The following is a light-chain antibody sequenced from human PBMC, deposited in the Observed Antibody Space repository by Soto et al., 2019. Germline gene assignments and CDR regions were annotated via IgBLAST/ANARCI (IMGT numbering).Light chain of an antibody. Sequence: DIQMTQSPSTLSGSVGDRVTITCRASQTISSWLAWYQQKPGKAPKLLIYKASTLQSGVPSRFSGSGSGTEFTLTISSLQPEDFATYYCQQLNSYPRTFGQGTKLEIK. CDR2: KAS. CDR1: QTISSW. V-gene: IGKV1-5*03. J-gene: IGKJ2*02. CDR3: QQLNSYPRT.